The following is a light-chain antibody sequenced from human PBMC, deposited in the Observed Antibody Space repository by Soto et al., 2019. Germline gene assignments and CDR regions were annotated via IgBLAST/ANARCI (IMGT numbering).Light chain of an antibody. V-gene: IGLV7-46*01. CDR1: TGAVASGHY. CDR3: LLYYHGARV. J-gene: IGLJ3*02. CDR2: DTT. Sequence: QAVVTQEPSLTVSPGGTVTLTCSSSTGAVASGHYPYWFQQKPGQAPRTLIYDTTYKHSWTPARFSGSLLGGKAALILSGAQPEDEADYYCLLYYHGARVFGGGTKLTVL.